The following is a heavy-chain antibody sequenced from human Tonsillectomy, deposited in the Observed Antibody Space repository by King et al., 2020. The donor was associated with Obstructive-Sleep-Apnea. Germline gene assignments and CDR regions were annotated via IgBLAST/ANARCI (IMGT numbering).Heavy chain of an antibody. V-gene: IGHV1-18*01. CDR3: VRDHPTAMVGAH. Sequence: VQLVQSGTEVKKPGASVKVSCKASGYTFTSYGISWVRQAPGQGLEWMGWISTYNGNTYYAQKLQGRVTMTTDTSTSTAYMELRSLRSDDTAVYYWVRDHPTAMVGAHWGQRTLVTVSA. D-gene: IGHD5-18*01. CDR1: GYTFTSYG. CDR2: ISTYNGNT. J-gene: IGHJ4*02.